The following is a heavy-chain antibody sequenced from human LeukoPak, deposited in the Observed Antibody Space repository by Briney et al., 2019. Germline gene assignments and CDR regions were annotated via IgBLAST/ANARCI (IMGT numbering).Heavy chain of an antibody. Sequence: GGSLRLSCAASGFTFSSYAMSWVRQAPGKGLEWVSVISGSGGSTYYADSVKGRFTISRDDSKNTLYLQMNSLRAEDTAVYYCAKDVCSGGSCYPDAFDIWGQGTMVTVSS. J-gene: IGHJ3*02. CDR1: GFTFSSYA. V-gene: IGHV3-23*01. D-gene: IGHD2-15*01. CDR3: AKDVCSGGSCYPDAFDI. CDR2: ISGSGGST.